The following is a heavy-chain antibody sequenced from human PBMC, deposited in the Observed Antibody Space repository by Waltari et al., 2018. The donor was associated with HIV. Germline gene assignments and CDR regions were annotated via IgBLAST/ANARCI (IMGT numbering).Heavy chain of an antibody. CDR1: ASSINSRYY. CDR2: IYRTGTT. CDR3: ARDQDYYDSSGYTCYAFDP. D-gene: IGHD3-22*01. Sequence: QVRLQESGAGLVKPSETLSLTCSVAASSINSRYYWLWFRQAPGKGLEWIGSIYRTGTTYYNPSLKSRVSISLNMSRNQFSLKLTSVTAADTAVYYCARDQDYYDSSGYTCYAFDPWGQGTMVIVSS. V-gene: IGHV4-38-2*02. J-gene: IGHJ3*01.